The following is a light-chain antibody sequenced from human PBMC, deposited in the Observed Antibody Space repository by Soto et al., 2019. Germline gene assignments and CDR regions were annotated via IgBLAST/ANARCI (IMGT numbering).Light chain of an antibody. CDR1: QSLFKSDDGDTY. J-gene: IGKJ2*01. CDR3: MQRIEFPLL. V-gene: IGKV2-40*01. Sequence: DIVMTQTPLSLPVTPGEPASISCRSSQSLFKSDDGDTYLDWYLQKPGQSPQLLIYAISSRASGVPDRFSGSGSGTDFTLKISRVEAEDVGVYYCMQRIEFPLLFGQGTKLEIK. CDR2: AIS.